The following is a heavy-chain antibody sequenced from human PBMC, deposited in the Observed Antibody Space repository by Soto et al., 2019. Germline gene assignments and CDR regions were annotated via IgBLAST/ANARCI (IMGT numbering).Heavy chain of an antibody. V-gene: IGHV3-48*02. J-gene: IGHJ6*02. Sequence: EVQLVESGGGLEQPGGSLRLSCAASGFSFSTYSMNWVRQAPGKGLEWVSYISSRSYTIYYIDSVKGRFTISRDNAKSSLYLQMNSLRDEDTAVYYCARGGSSSDNGMDVWGQGTTVTVSS. CDR1: GFSFSTYS. D-gene: IGHD6-6*01. CDR3: ARGGSSSDNGMDV. CDR2: ISSRSYTI.